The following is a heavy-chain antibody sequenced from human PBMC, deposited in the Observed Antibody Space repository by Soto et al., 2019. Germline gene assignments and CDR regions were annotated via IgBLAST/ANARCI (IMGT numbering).Heavy chain of an antibody. V-gene: IGHV1-3*01. D-gene: IGHD2-8*01. Sequence: QVQLVQSGAAVKEPGASVRLSCKTSGYLFTSFSLHWVRQAPGQGPEWLGWINPANGDLKYSPKFQGRGTMDRDTLATTAYLDRHRLKLEDTAGYYWARRGRDSYCTSDGLQAVEVWGRGTMVTVS. CDR1: GYLFTSFS. CDR3: ARRGRDSYCTSDGLQAVEV. J-gene: IGHJ3*01. CDR2: INPANGDL.